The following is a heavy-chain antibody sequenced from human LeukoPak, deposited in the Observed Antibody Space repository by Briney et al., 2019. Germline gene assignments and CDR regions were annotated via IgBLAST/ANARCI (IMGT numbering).Heavy chain of an antibody. CDR3: ARERAYYGSGTSYGMDV. Sequence: GGSLRLSCAASGFTVGSNYMSWVRQAPGKGLEWVSVIYSGGSTYYADSVKGRFTISRDNSKNTLYLQMNSLRAEDTAVYYCARERAYYGSGTSYGMDVWGKGTTVTVSS. CDR1: GFTVGSNY. V-gene: IGHV3-53*01. J-gene: IGHJ6*04. CDR2: IYSGGST. D-gene: IGHD3-10*01.